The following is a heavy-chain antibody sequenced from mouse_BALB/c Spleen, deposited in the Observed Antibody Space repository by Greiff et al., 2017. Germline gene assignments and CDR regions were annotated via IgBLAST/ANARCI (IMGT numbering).Heavy chain of an antibody. CDR3: ARWYYYGSSYYFDY. D-gene: IGHD1-1*01. CDR1: GFTFSSFG. Sequence: EVQRVESGGGLVQPGGSRKLSCAASGFTFSSFGMHWVRQAPEKGLEWVAYISSGSSTIYYADTVKGRFTISRDNPKNTLFLQMTSLRSEDTAMYYCARWYYYGSSYYFDYWGQGTTLTVSS. J-gene: IGHJ2*01. V-gene: IGHV5-17*02. CDR2: ISSGSSTI.